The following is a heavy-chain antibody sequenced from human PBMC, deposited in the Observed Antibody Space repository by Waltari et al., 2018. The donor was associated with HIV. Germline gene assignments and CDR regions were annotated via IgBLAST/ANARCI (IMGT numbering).Heavy chain of an antibody. CDR2: ISFYNGHT. V-gene: IGHV1-18*01. Sequence: QVQLVQSGAEVKKPGASVKVSCTASGYIFTCYDISWVRQAPGQGLEWMGWISFYNGHTNYAQKLQGRVTMTTDTSTSTAYMELRSLRSDDTAVYYCARGAAGYYYYVMDVWGQGTTVTVSS. CDR3: ARGAAGYYYYVMDV. J-gene: IGHJ6*02. CDR1: GYIFTCYD. D-gene: IGHD6-13*01.